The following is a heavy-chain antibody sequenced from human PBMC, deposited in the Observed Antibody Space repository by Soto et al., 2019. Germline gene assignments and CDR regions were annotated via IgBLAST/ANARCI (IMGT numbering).Heavy chain of an antibody. Sequence: SGPTLVNPTQTLTLTCTFSGFLLTTWGVPVGWIRQPPGKALECLALIYWNDDKRSRPSLRGRLTITKDTSKTRVVLAMTNMDPVDTATYYCAHHTITPATNWFDPWGLGPLVTVSS. J-gene: IGHJ5*02. D-gene: IGHD2-2*01. CDR3: AHHTITPATNWFDP. V-gene: IGHV2-5*01. CDR2: IYWNDDK. CDR1: GFLLTTWGVP.